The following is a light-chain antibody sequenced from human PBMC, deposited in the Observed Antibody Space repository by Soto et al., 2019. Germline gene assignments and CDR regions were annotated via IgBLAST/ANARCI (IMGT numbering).Light chain of an antibody. J-gene: IGKJ5*01. CDR1: QSVSSY. CDR2: DAS. Sequence: EIVLTQSPATLSLSPGERATLSCRASQSVSSYLAWYQQKPGQAPRLLIYDASNRATGIPARFSGSGSGTDFALNISSLEPEDFAVYYCQQRSNWPPRVTFGQGTRLESK. CDR3: QQRSNWPPRVT. V-gene: IGKV3-11*01.